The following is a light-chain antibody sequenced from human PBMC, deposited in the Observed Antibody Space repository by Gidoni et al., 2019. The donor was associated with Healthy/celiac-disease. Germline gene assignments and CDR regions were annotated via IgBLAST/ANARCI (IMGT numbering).Light chain of an antibody. CDR3: QQYNSYPIT. J-gene: IGKJ4*01. CDR2: TAS. Sequence: DIQMTQSPSTLSASVGDRVTITCRASQSISSWLAWYQQKPGKATKLLIYTASSLESGGPSMFSGSGSGKEFNLTISSLQPDDFATFYCQQYNSYPITFGGGTKVEIK. V-gene: IGKV1-5*03. CDR1: QSISSW.